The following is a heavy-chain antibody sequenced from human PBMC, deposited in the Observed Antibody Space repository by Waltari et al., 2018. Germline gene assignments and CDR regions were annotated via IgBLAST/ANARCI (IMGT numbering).Heavy chain of an antibody. J-gene: IGHJ3*02. CDR2: INTFNHVA. V-gene: IGHV1-18*01. D-gene: IGHD4-17*01. Sequence: QAQFVPSGAEVKKYGASVKVSCQDSGYIFTTHVFTGVRHAPGQGLEWIGWINTFNHVANYAQKFQDRVTMTTDTSTSTVHMELRSLRSDDTAVYYCARLRNDYGGIDALDIWGQGTTVTVSS. CDR3: ARLRNDYGGIDALDI. CDR1: GYIFTTHV.